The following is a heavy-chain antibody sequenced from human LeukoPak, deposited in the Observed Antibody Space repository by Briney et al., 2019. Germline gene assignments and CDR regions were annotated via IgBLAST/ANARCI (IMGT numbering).Heavy chain of an antibody. J-gene: IGHJ5*02. CDR2: ISYDGSNK. V-gene: IGHV3-30*03. CDR3: ARDSRGYCSGGSCYGLNWFDP. Sequence: GGSLRLSCAASGFTFSSYGMHWVRQAPGKGLEWVEVISYDGSNKYYADSVKGRFTISRDNSKNTLYLQMNSLRAEDTAVYYCARDSRGYCSGGSCYGLNWFDPWGQGTLVTVSS. CDR1: GFTFSSYG. D-gene: IGHD2-15*01.